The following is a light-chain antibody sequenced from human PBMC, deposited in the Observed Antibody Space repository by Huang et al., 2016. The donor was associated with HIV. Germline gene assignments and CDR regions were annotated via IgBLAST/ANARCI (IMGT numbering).Light chain of an antibody. V-gene: IGKV4-1*01. J-gene: IGKJ3*01. CDR3: QQYYTTPIT. CDR1: RSVFYSFNNKNY. Sequence: DILMTQSPDFLAVSLGERATINCRSSRSVFYSFNNKNYLAWYQQKPGQHPKLLIHWASTRESGVPDRFSGSGSGTDFTLTISSLQAEDVAIYYCQQYYTTPITFGPGTKVDIK. CDR2: WAS.